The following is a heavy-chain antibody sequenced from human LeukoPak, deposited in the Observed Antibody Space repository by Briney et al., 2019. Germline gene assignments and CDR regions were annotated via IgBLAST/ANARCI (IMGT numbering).Heavy chain of an antibody. CDR3: ARWTYSGSYYMDV. CDR2: IYYSGST. D-gene: IGHD1-26*01. Sequence: SETLSLTCTVSGGSIISDYWSWFRQPPGKGLEWIGYIYYSGSTNYNPSLKSRVTILVDTSKNQFSLKLSSVTAADTAVYYCARWTYSGSYYMDVWGKGTTVTVSS. CDR1: GGSIISDY. V-gene: IGHV4-59*01. J-gene: IGHJ6*03.